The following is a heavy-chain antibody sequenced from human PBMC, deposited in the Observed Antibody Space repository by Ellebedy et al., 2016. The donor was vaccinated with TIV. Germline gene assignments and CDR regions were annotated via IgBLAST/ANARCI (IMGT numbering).Heavy chain of an antibody. CDR1: GGSISTFY. V-gene: IGHV4-59*01. D-gene: IGHD4-23*01. Sequence: MPSETLSLTCTVSGGSISTFYWSWIRQPPGKGLEFIGYIYYIGITNYNPYLESRVAISIDTSGNQFSLRLSSVTAADTAVYYCAAYYGGRFDYWGQGTLVTVSS. CDR2: IYYIGIT. J-gene: IGHJ4*02. CDR3: AAYYGGRFDY.